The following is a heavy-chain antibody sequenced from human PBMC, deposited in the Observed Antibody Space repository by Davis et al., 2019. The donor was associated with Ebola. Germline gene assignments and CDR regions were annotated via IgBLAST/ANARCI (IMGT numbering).Heavy chain of an antibody. Sequence: ASVKVSCKASGYVFASYAMNWVRQAPGQRPEWMGWIDGGSGNRKYSPKFQGRVTMTRDTSTSTVYMELRSLRSEDTAVYYCASSYYDILTGYYRANWFDPWGQGTLVTVSS. CDR1: GYVFASYA. CDR2: IDGGSGNR. D-gene: IGHD3-9*01. J-gene: IGHJ5*02. V-gene: IGHV1-3*01. CDR3: ASSYYDILTGYYRANWFDP.